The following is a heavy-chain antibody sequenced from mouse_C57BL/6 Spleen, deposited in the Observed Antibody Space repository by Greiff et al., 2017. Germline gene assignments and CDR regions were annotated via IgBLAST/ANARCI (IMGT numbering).Heavy chain of an antibody. J-gene: IGHJ2*01. V-gene: IGHV5-4*01. Sequence: EVKVVESGGGLVKPGGSLKLSCAASGFTFSSYAMSWVRQTPEKRLEWVATISDGGSYTYYPDNVKGRFTISRDNAKNNLYLQMSHLKSEDTAMYYCARDGAPYFDYWGQGTTLTVSS. CDR1: GFTFSSYA. CDR2: ISDGGSYT. CDR3: ARDGAPYFDY.